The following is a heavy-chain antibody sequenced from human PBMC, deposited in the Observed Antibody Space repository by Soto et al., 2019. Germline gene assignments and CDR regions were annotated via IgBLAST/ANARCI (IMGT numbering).Heavy chain of an antibody. D-gene: IGHD3-16*01. CDR2: ISSSSSYT. Sequence: GGSLRVSCAASGFTFSDYYMSWIRQAPGKGLEWVSYISSSSSYTNYADSVKGRFTISRDNAKNSLYLQMNSLRAEDTAVYYCARDMRSISFGGYYYYGMDVRGQGTTVTVS. CDR1: GFTFSDYY. V-gene: IGHV3-11*06. CDR3: ARDMRSISFGGYYYYGMDV. J-gene: IGHJ6*02.